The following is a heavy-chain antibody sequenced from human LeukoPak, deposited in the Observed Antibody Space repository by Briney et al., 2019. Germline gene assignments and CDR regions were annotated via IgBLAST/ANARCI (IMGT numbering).Heavy chain of an antibody. CDR3: AKGVTVGATMVYFDY. V-gene: IGHV3-23*01. Sequence: GGSLRLSCADSGFTFNSYGMSRVRQSPGKGLEWVSVISGSGGSTYYADSVKGRFTISRDNSKNTLYLQMNSLRAEDTAVYYCAKGVTVGATMVYFDYWGQGTLVSVSS. D-gene: IGHD1-26*01. CDR2: ISGSGGST. J-gene: IGHJ4*02. CDR1: GFTFNSYG.